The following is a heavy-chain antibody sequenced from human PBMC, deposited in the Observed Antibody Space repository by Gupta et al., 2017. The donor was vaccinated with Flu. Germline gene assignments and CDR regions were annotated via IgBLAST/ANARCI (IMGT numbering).Heavy chain of an antibody. CDR1: GASISSYY. CDR2: VYYSGSP. V-gene: IGHV4-59*01. D-gene: IGHD2-2*01. CDR3: ARVTSTAPDH. Sequence: QVQLQESGPGLVKPSETLSLNCSVSGASISSYYWSWIRQPPGKGLEWVGNVYYSGSPNYNPSLRGGVTISIDKSRQHFSLKLRSVTAADTAIYYCARVTSTAPDHWGQGTLVTVSS. J-gene: IGHJ4*02.